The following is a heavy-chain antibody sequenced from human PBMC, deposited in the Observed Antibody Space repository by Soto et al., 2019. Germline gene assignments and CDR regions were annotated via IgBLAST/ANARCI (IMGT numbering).Heavy chain of an antibody. CDR3: AKGGRRDFWSGPNRGDAFDI. CDR1: GFTFSSYA. CDR2: ISCSSGSI. Sequence: PGGSLRLSCAASGFTFSSYAMTWVRQAPGKGLEWVSGISCSSGSIGYADSVKGRFTISRDNAKNTLYLQMNSLRAEDTALYYCAKGGRRDFWSGPNRGDAFDIWGQGTMVTVSS. V-gene: IGHV3-23*01. J-gene: IGHJ3*02. D-gene: IGHD3-3*01.